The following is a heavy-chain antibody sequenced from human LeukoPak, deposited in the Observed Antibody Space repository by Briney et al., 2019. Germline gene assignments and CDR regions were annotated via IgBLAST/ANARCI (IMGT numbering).Heavy chain of an antibody. V-gene: IGHV3-23*01. Sequence: GGSLRLSCAASGFTFSSYAMSWVRQAPGKGLEWVSAISGSGGSTYYADSVKGRFTISRGSAKNSLYLQMNSLRAEDTAVYYCARDLVNSGYYFDYWGQGTLVTVSS. CDR3: ARDLVNSGYYFDY. D-gene: IGHD3-22*01. CDR2: ISGSGGST. J-gene: IGHJ4*02. CDR1: GFTFSSYA.